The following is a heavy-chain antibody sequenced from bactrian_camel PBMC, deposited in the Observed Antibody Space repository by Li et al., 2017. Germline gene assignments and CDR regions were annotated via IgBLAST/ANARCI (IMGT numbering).Heavy chain of an antibody. D-gene: IGHD4*01. Sequence: VQLVESGGGSVQTGGSLRLSCALAGHMYGRNCVGWFRQAPGKEREGVASIYVGDYGSSTWHDDSVKGRATISRDNAKSSVYLQLNSLKLEDTAMYYCTMFDYWGQGTQVTVS. CDR2: IYVGDYGSST. V-gene: IGHV3S44*01. CDR3: TMFDY. CDR1: GHMYGRNC. J-gene: IGHJ4*01.